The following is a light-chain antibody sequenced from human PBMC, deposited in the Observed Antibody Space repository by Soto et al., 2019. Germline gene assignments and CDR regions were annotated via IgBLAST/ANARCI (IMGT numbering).Light chain of an antibody. CDR3: SSYTSSSTF. CDR2: DVS. CDR1: SSDAGGYNY. Sequence: QSALTQPASVSGSPGQSITISCTGTSSDAGGYNYVSWYQQHPGKAPKLMIYDVSNRPSGVSNRFSGSKSGNTASLTISGLQAEDEADYYCSSYTSSSTFFGTGTKVSVL. V-gene: IGLV2-14*01. J-gene: IGLJ1*01.